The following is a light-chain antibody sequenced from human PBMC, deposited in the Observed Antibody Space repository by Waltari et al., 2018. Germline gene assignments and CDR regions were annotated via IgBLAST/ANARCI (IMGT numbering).Light chain of an antibody. J-gene: IGKJ4*01. CDR3: QKYNSAPFCT. Sequence: YQHTPVKVPTLRICAAFTLQSGVPSRFNGSGSGTDVTLTISSLHPEDVATYYCQKYNSAPFCTFGGGTK. V-gene: IGKV1-27*01. CDR2: AAF.